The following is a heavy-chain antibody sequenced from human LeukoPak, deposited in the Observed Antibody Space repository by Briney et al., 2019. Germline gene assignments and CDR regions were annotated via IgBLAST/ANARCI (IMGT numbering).Heavy chain of an antibody. J-gene: IGHJ4*02. D-gene: IGHD3-10*01. CDR1: GFTFSSYG. V-gene: IGHV3-30*03. Sequence: GGSLRLSCAASGFTFSSYGMHWVRQAPGRGLEWVAVISYDGSNDYYADSVEGRCTIFRDNSKNTLYLQMKSLRVEDTAVYYCAREPSYYGSGSSYFDYWGQGTLVTVSS. CDR3: AREPSYYGSGSSYFDY. CDR2: ISYDGSND.